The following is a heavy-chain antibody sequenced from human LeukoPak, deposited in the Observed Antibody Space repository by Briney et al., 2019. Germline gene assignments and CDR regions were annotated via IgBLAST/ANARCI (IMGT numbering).Heavy chain of an antibody. Sequence: PSETLSLTCAVYGGSFSGYYWSWIRQPPGKGLEWIGEINHSGSTNYNPSLKSRVTISVDTSKNQFSLKLSSVTAADTAVYYCARRGQWISGYSDYWGQGTLVTVSS. V-gene: IGHV4-34*01. D-gene: IGHD1-26*01. CDR2: INHSGST. J-gene: IGHJ4*02. CDR3: ARRGQWISGYSDY. CDR1: GGSFSGYY.